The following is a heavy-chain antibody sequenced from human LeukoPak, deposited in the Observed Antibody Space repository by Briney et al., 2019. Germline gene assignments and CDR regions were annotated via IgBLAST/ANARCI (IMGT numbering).Heavy chain of an antibody. Sequence: SETLSLTCSVSAGSFSNYYWTWIRQPAGKGLECIGRIYTSGGTTYNPSPKSRVTMSIDTSKNQFSLRLSSVTAADTAVYYCARVRGYDFGNWFDPWGQGTLVTVSS. J-gene: IGHJ5*02. CDR3: ARVRGYDFGNWFDP. CDR2: IYTSGGT. V-gene: IGHV4-4*07. D-gene: IGHD5-12*01. CDR1: AGSFSNYY.